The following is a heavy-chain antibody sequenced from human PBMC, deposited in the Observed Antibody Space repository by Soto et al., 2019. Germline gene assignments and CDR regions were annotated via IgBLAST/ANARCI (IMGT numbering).Heavy chain of an antibody. Sequence: QVQLQESGPRLVKPSETLSLTCTVSGDSISSHYWSWVRQPPGKGLECIGYIHYSGITIYNPSLRGLVPISLDTSRNQFSLKLTSVTAADTAVYYCARLPNSGAHPPFDYWGQGTLVTVSS. J-gene: IGHJ4*02. D-gene: IGHD1-26*01. CDR1: GDSISSHY. CDR3: ARLPNSGAHPPFDY. V-gene: IGHV4-59*08. CDR2: IHYSGIT.